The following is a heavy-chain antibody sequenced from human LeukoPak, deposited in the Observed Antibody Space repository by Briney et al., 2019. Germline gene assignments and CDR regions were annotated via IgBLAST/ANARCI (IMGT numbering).Heavy chain of an antibody. Sequence: SETLSLTCAVSGGSISSGGYSWRWIRQPPGKGLEWIGYIYHSGSTYYNPSLKSRVTISVDRSKNQFSLKLSSVTAADTAVYYCARVIGYYDSSGYYGPQVLDYWGQGTLVTVSS. CDR3: ARVIGYYDSSGYYGPQVLDY. CDR2: IYHSGST. D-gene: IGHD3-22*01. V-gene: IGHV4-30-2*01. J-gene: IGHJ4*02. CDR1: GGSISSGGYS.